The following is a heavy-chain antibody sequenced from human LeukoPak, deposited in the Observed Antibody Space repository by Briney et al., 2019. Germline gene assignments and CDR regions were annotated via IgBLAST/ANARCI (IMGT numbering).Heavy chain of an antibody. Sequence: GASVKVSCKASGYTFTTYATHWVRQAPGRRFEWMGWINAGNGNTKYSQKFQARVTITRDTSAGTAYMELSSLRSEDTAVYYCARDPIGSRWPYYFDYWGQGTLVTVSS. J-gene: IGHJ4*02. CDR2: INAGNGNT. V-gene: IGHV1-3*01. CDR3: ARDPIGSRWPYYFDY. D-gene: IGHD6-13*01. CDR1: GYTFTTYA.